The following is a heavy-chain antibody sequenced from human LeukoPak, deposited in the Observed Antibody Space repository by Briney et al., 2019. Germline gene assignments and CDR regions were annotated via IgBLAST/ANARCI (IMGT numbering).Heavy chain of an antibody. CDR2: INHSGST. CDR1: GGSFSGYY. J-gene: IGHJ4*01. D-gene: IGHD3-10*01. CDR3: ARGFHYYGSGSYFVY. Sequence: SETLSLTCAVYGGSFSGYYWSWIRQPPGKGLEWIGEINHSGSTNYNPSLKSRVTISVDTSKNQFSLKLSSVTAADTAVYYCARGFHYYGSGSYFVYWGQEPWSPSPQ. V-gene: IGHV4-34*01.